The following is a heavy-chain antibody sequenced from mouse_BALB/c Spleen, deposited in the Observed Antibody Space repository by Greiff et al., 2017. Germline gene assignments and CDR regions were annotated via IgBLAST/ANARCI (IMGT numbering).Heavy chain of an antibody. CDR2: IDPETGGT. D-gene: IGHD1-1*01. V-gene: IGHV1-15*01. CDR3: TRRGDYGSSSWFAY. J-gene: IGHJ3*01. Sequence: VKLQESGAELVRPGASVTLSCKASGYTFTDYEMHWVKQTPVHGLEWIGAIDPETGGTAYNQKFKGKATLTADKSSSTAYMELRSLTSEDSAVYYCTRRGDYGSSSWFAYWGQGTLVTVSA. CDR1: GYTFTDYE.